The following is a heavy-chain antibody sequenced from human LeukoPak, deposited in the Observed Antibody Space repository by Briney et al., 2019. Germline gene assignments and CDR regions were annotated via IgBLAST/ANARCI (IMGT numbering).Heavy chain of an antibody. CDR2: IYYSGST. CDR3: ARDEGGYSYVKINYFDY. Sequence: SETLSLTCTVSGGSISTSTYCWGWIRQPPGKGLEWIGAIYYSGSTYYNPSLKSRVTISVDTSKNQFSLKLSSVTAADTAVYYCARDEGGYSYVKINYFDYWGQGTLVTVSS. D-gene: IGHD5-18*01. J-gene: IGHJ4*02. V-gene: IGHV4-39*07. CDR1: GGSISTSTYC.